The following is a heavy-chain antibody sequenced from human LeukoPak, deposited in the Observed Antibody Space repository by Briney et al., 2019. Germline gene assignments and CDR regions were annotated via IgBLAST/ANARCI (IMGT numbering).Heavy chain of an antibody. CDR2: INTSGSRT. CDR1: GFTFSSYW. CDR3: AKDPSTLTLTGDY. V-gene: IGHV3-23*01. Sequence: GGSLRLSCAASGFTFSSYWMHWIRQPPGKGLEWVSTINTSGSRTHHADSVKGRFTISRDNSKNTLYLQMNSLRAEDTAVYYCAKDPSTLTLTGDYWGQGTLVTVSS. J-gene: IGHJ4*02.